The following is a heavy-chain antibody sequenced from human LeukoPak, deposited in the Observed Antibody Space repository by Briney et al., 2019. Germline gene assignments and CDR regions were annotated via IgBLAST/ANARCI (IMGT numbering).Heavy chain of an antibody. Sequence: GGSLRLSCAASGFTFRKSWMTWVRQSPGKGLEWVASINNDGTEKYYGDSVNRRFSISRDNSKDSLYLQMNFLRPEDASTYYCARDSGYSTFDLWGQGTRVIVSS. CDR2: INNDGTEK. V-gene: IGHV3-7*01. CDR3: ARDSGYSTFDL. CDR1: GFTFRKSW. D-gene: IGHD5-18*01. J-gene: IGHJ4*02.